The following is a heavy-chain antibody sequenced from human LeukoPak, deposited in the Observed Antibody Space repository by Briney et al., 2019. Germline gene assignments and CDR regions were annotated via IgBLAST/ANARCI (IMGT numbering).Heavy chain of an antibody. D-gene: IGHD3-9*01. CDR2: ISAYNGNT. J-gene: IGHJ6*02. CDR3: AVRYFDWLLSAYYYYGMDV. CDR1: GYTFTSYA. Sequence: ASVKVSCKASGYTFTSYAMNWVRQAPGQGLEWMGWISAYNGNTNYAQKLQGRVTMTTDTSTSTAYMELRSLRSDDTAVYYCAVRYFDWLLSAYYYYGMDVWGQGTTVTVSS. V-gene: IGHV1-18*01.